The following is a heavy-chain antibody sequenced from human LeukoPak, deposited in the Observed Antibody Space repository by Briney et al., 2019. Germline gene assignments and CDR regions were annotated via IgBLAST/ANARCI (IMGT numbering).Heavy chain of an antibody. CDR2: INPSGGST. D-gene: IGHD3-22*01. CDR1: GYTFTSYY. V-gene: IGHV1-46*01. J-gene: IGHJ5*02. CDR3: ARGGSYYYDSSGYSAPVAPGWFDP. Sequence: ASVKVSCKASGYTFTSYYMHWVRQAPGQGLEWMGIINPSGGSTGYAQKFQGRVTMTRDTSTSTVYMELSSLRSEDTAVYYCARGGSYYYDSSGYSAPVAPGWFDPWGQGALVTVSS.